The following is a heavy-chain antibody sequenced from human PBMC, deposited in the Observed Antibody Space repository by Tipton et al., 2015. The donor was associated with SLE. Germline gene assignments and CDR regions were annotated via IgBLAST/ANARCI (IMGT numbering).Heavy chain of an antibody. Sequence: GLVKPSETLSLTCAVYGGSFSGYYWSWIRQPPGKGLEWIGEINHSGSTNYNPSLKSRVTISVDTSKNQFSLKLSSVTAADTAVYYCARGRVATAYYFDYWGQGTLVTVSS. V-gene: IGHV4-34*01. J-gene: IGHJ4*02. D-gene: IGHD5-12*01. CDR2: INHSGST. CDR1: GGSFSGYY. CDR3: ARGRVATAYYFDY.